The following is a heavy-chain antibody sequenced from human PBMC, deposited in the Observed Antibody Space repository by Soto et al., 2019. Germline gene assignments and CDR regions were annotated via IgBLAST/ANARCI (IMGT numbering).Heavy chain of an antibody. Sequence: QVQLVESGGGVVQSERSLRVSCAASGFTFSGHAMHWVRQAPGKGLEWVAQIWSDGGNKYYADSVKGRFTISRDNSKNTLILQMNSLRAEDTAVYYCARDGQEGTPYGMDVWGQGTTVTVSS. D-gene: IGHD3-10*01. V-gene: IGHV3-33*01. CDR1: GFTFSGHA. J-gene: IGHJ6*02. CDR2: IWSDGGNK. CDR3: ARDGQEGTPYGMDV.